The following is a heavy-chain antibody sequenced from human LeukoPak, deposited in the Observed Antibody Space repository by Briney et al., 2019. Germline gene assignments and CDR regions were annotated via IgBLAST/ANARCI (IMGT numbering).Heavy chain of an antibody. Sequence: GGSLRLSCAASGITFSFYAMSWVRQAPGKGLEWVSGISGSGGSTNYADSVKGRFTTSRDNSKNTLYLQMNSLRAEDTAVYYCAKDLRAMIVAVFDYWGQGTLVTVSS. CDR2: ISGSGGST. CDR1: GITFSFYA. V-gene: IGHV3-23*01. D-gene: IGHD3-22*01. CDR3: AKDLRAMIVAVFDY. J-gene: IGHJ4*02.